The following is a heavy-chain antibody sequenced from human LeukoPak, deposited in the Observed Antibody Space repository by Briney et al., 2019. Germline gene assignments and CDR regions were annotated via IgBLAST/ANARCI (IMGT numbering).Heavy chain of an antibody. CDR1: GYTFTSYD. CDR3: ARDKNNYYDSSGYYLDYYGMDV. V-gene: IGHV1-2*04. CDR2: INPNSGGT. Sequence: ASVKVSCKASGYTFTSYDINWVRQATGQGLEWMGWINPNSGGTNYAQKFQGWVTMTRDTSISTAYMELSRLRSDDTAVYYCARDKNNYYDSSGYYLDYYGMDVWGQGTTVTVSS. D-gene: IGHD3-22*01. J-gene: IGHJ6*02.